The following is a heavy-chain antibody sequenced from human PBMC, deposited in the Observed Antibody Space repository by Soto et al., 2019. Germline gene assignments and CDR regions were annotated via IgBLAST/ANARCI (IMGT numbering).Heavy chain of an antibody. CDR3: ATFYSSSWYYFDY. J-gene: IGHJ4*02. CDR2: IYYSGST. Sequence: SETLSLTCTFSGGSISSYYWSWIRQPPGKGLEWIGYIYYSGSTNYNPSLKSRVAISLDTSKNQFSLKLSSVTAADTAVYYCATFYSSSWYYFDYWGQGTLVTVSS. V-gene: IGHV4-59*01. CDR1: GGSISSYY. D-gene: IGHD6-13*01.